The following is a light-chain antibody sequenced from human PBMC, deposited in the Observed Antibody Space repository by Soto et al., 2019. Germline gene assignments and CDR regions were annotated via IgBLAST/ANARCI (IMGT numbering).Light chain of an antibody. CDR3: LQHNAYPLT. V-gene: IGKV1-17*01. J-gene: IGKJ4*01. Sequence: DIQMTQSPSTLSGPVGDRVTITCRASQSISNWLAWYQQKPGKAPKRLIYAASSLQSGVPSRFSGSGSGTEFTLTISSLQPEDIGTYYCLQHNAYPLTLGGGTKVDIK. CDR2: AAS. CDR1: QSISNW.